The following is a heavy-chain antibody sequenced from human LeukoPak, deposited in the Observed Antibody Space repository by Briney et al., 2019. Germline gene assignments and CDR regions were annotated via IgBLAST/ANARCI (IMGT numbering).Heavy chain of an antibody. CDR1: GFTFDDYG. CDR2: IKSRTDGGTT. Sequence: GGSLRLSCAASGFTFDDYGMSWVRQAPGKGLEWVGRIKSRTDGGTTDYAAPVKGRFTISRDDSKNTLYLQMNSLRAEDTAVYYCAKPARTDYADYWGQGTLVTVSS. CDR3: AKPARTDYADY. D-gene: IGHD1-14*01. V-gene: IGHV3-15*01. J-gene: IGHJ4*02.